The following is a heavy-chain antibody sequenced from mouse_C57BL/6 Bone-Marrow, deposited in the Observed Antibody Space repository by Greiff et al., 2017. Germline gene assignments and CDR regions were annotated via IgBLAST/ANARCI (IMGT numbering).Heavy chain of an antibody. D-gene: IGHD1-1*01. V-gene: IGHV1-76*01. CDR2: IYPGSGNT. J-gene: IGHJ2*01. CDR1: GYTFTDYY. Sequence: QVHVKQSGAELVRPGASVKLSCKASGYTFTDYYINWVKQRPGQGLEWIARIYPGSGNTYYNEKFKGKATLTAEKSSSTAYMQLSSLTSEDSAVYFCARIVAYYFDYWGQGTTLTVSS. CDR3: ARIVAYYFDY.